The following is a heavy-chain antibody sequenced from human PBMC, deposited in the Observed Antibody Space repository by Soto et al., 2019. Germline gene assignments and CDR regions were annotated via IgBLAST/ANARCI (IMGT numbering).Heavy chain of an antibody. CDR2: INHSGST. Sequence: SETLSLTCAVYGGSFSGYYWSWIRQPPGKGLEWIGEINHSGSTNYNPSLKRRVTISVDTSKNQISLKLSSVTAADTAVYYCGRNRSYCSGGSCYPASAFDIWGQGTMVTVSS. V-gene: IGHV4-34*01. CDR3: GRNRSYCSGGSCYPASAFDI. CDR1: GGSFSGYY. D-gene: IGHD2-15*01. J-gene: IGHJ3*02.